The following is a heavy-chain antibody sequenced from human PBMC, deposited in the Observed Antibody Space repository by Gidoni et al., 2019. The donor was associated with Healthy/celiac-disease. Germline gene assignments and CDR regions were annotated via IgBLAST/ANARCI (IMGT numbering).Heavy chain of an antibody. V-gene: IGHV3-30-3*01. Sequence: QVQLVESGGGVVQPGRSLRLSCAASGFTFSSYAMHWVRQAPGKGLEWVAVISYDGSNKYYADSVKGRFTISRDNSKNTLYLQMNSLRAEDTAVYYCARGGFGGDPGFDPWGQGTLVTVSS. CDR3: ARGGFGGDPGFDP. D-gene: IGHD2-21*02. CDR2: ISYDGSNK. J-gene: IGHJ5*02. CDR1: GFTFSSYA.